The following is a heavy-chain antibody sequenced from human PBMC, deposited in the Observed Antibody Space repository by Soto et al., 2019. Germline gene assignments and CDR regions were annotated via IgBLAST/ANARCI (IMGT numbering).Heavy chain of an antibody. J-gene: IGHJ4*02. CDR1: GGPYSKYS. CDR3: ARSLLGDYYDSDGLDN. Sequence: QVQLVQSGTEVKKPGSSVTVSCKASGGPYSKYSISWVRQAPEQGLEWMGRIIPIFDITNYAQKFQGRVTITADKSTSTVYMDLSSLRSEDTAVYYCARSLLGDYYDSDGLDNWGQGTLVTVSS. V-gene: IGHV1-69*02. CDR2: IIPIFDIT. D-gene: IGHD3-22*01.